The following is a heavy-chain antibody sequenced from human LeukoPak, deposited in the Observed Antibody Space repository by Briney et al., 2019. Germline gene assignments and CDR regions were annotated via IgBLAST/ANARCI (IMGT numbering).Heavy chain of an antibody. CDR3: ARYCSSTSCPAYYYYGMDV. CDR1: GSSISSSSYY. J-gene: IGHJ6*02. V-gene: IGHV4-39*01. Sequence: SETLSLTCTVSGSSISSSSYYWGWIRQPPGKGLEWIGSIYYSGSTYYNPSLKSRVTISVDTSKNQFSLKLSSVTAADTAVYYCARYCSSTSCPAYYYYGMDVWGQGTTVTVSS. D-gene: IGHD2-2*01. CDR2: IYYSGST.